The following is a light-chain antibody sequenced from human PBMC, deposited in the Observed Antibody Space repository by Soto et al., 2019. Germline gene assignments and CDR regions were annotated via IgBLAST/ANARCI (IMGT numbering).Light chain of an antibody. CDR1: SSNIGSTY. CDR3: AAWDDSLSAL. J-gene: IGLJ2*01. Sequence: QSVLTQPPSASGTPGQRVTISCSGRSSNIGSTYVYWYQQLPGTAPKLLIYRNNQRPSGVPDRFSGSKSGTSASLAISGLRSEDEADYYCAAWDDSLSALFGGGTKVTVL. CDR2: RNN. V-gene: IGLV1-47*01.